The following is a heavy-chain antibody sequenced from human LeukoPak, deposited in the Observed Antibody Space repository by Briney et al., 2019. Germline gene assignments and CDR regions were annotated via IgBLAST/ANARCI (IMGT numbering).Heavy chain of an antibody. CDR2: IYYSGST. Sequence: SETLSLTCTVSGGSISSYYWSWLRQPPGKGLEWIGYIYYSGSTNYNPSLESRVTISVDTSKNQFSLKLSSVTAADTAVYYGARGGLDMIVDYWGQGTLVTVSS. J-gene: IGHJ4*02. CDR3: ARGGLDMIVDY. CDR1: GGSISSYY. V-gene: IGHV4-59*01. D-gene: IGHD3-22*01.